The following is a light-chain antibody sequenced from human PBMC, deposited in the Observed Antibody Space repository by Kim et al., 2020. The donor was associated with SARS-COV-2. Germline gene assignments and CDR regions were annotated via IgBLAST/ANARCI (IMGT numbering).Light chain of an antibody. CDR2: DAS. CDR3: QQRSNWPLT. J-gene: IGKJ4*01. V-gene: IGKV3-11*01. Sequence: EIVLTQSPATLSLSPGERATLSCRASQSISSYLAWYQQKPGQAPRLLISDASNRATGIPARFSGSGSGTDFTLTISSLEPEDFAVYYCQQRSNWPLTFGGGTKVDSK. CDR1: QSISSY.